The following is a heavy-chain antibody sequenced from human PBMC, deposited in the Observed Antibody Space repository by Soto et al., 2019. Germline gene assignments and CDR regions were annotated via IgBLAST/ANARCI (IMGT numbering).Heavy chain of an antibody. CDR2: IVPILDQT. CDR1: GGTFSSYT. D-gene: IGHD2-2*01. Sequence: QVQLVQSGAEVKKPGSSVKVPCKVSGGTFSSYTITWVRQAPGQGLEWMGRIVPILDQTNYAPEFQGRLPITADKSSTTAFMELSGLRFEDSAIYYCARAVSIQVPAPLGSWGQGTLVTVSS. J-gene: IGHJ5*02. V-gene: IGHV1-69*08. CDR3: ARAVSIQVPAPLGS.